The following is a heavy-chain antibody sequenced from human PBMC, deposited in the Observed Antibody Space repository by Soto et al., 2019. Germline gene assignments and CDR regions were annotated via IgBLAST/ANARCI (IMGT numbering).Heavy chain of an antibody. CDR1: GASISSYY. V-gene: IGHV4-59*01. CDR2: IYYNGIA. Sequence: PSETLSLTCTVSGASISSYYWSWIRQPPGKGLEWIGYIYYNGIADYKPSLQSRFTISIEPSKSHFSLRLSSVTAADTAVYYCARDTGGFGGNGIDHWGQGTLVTVSS. J-gene: IGHJ4*02. CDR3: ARDTGGFGGNGIDH. D-gene: IGHD2-15*01.